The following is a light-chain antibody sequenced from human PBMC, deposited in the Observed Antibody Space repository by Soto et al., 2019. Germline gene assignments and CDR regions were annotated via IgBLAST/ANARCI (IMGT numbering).Light chain of an antibody. V-gene: IGKV3-20*01. CDR1: QSVRSSS. CDR2: GAS. Sequence: EIVLTQSPGTLSLSPGEKATLSCRASQSVRSSSLAWYQQKPGQAPRLLIYGASSRATGIPDRFSGIGSGTEFSLTISSLQSEDFAVYYCQQYNNWPLTFGGGTKVEIK. J-gene: IGKJ4*01. CDR3: QQYNNWPLT.